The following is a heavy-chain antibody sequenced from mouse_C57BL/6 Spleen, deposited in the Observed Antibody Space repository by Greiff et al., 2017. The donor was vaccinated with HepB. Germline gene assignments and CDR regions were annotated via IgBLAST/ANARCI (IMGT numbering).Heavy chain of an antibody. J-gene: IGHJ2*01. Sequence: VQLQQPGAELVRPGSSVKLSCKASGYTFTSYWMDWVKQRPGQGLEWIGNIYPSDSETHYNQKFKDKATLTVDKSSSTSYMQLSSLTSEDSAVYYCARTGLQLRSRGYWGHGATLTV. V-gene: IGHV1-61*01. D-gene: IGHD3-2*02. CDR2: IYPSDSET. CDR3: ARTGLQLRSRGY. CDR1: GYTFTSYW.